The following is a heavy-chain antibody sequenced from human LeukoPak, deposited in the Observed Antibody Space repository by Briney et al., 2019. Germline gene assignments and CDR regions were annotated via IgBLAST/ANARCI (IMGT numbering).Heavy chain of an antibody. D-gene: IGHD2-2*01. CDR1: GLTFSGSA. CDR3: ARSGSAGYCSSTSCYDCDS. CDR2: ISGSGNST. Sequence: RPGGSLRLSCAASGLTFSGSAMSWVRQAPGKGLEWVSLISGSGNSTYYADSVKGRFTISRDNSKNTLYLQMNSLRAEDTAIYYCARSGSAGYCSSTSCYDCDSWGQGTLVTVSS. V-gene: IGHV3-23*01. J-gene: IGHJ4*02.